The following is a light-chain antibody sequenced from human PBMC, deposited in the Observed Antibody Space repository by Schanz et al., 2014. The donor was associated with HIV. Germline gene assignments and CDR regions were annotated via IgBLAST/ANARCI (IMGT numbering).Light chain of an antibody. J-gene: IGLJ3*02. CDR2: DVN. CDR3: SSYTTSGSLV. V-gene: IGLV2-14*03. CDR1: SSDGGVSNH. Sequence: QSALTQPASVSGSPGQSITISCTGTSSDGGVSNHVSWYQHHPGKAPKLMIYDVNNRPSGASNRFSGSKSGNTASLTISGLQAEDEADYYCSSYTTSGSLVFGGGTKLTVL.